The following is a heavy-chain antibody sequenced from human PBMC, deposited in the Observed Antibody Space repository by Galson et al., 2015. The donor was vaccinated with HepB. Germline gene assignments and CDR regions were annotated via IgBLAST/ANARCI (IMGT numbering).Heavy chain of an antibody. CDR1: GYSFTSYW. J-gene: IGHJ4*02. CDR3: ARHNGDYSLYFDY. D-gene: IGHD4-17*01. Sequence: SGAEVHKPGESLQISCKGSGYSFTSYWIGWVRQMPGKSLEWMGIIYPGDSDTRHSPSFQGQVTISADKSISTAYLQWSSLKASDTAMYYCARHNGDYSLYFDYWGQGTLVTVSS. CDR2: IYPGDSDT. V-gene: IGHV5-51*01.